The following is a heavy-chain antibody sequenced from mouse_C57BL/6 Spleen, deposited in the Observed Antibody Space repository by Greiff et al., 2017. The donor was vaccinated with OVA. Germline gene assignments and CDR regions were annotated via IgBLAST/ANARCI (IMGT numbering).Heavy chain of an antibody. CDR1: GYTFTSYG. D-gene: IGHD1-1*01. Sequence: QVQLKESGAELARPGASVKLSCKASGYTFTSYGISWVKQRTGQGLEWIGEIYPRSGNTYYNEKFKGKATLTADKSSSTAYMELRSLTSEDSAVYFCARYYGMGAWFAYWGQGTLVTVSA. V-gene: IGHV1-81*01. J-gene: IGHJ3*01. CDR3: ARYYGMGAWFAY. CDR2: IYPRSGNT.